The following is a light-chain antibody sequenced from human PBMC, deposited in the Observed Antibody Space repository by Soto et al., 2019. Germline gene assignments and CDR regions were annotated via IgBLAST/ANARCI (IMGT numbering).Light chain of an antibody. CDR1: SSDVGGYNY. CDR2: EVN. Sequence: QSVLTQPPSASGSPGQSVTISCTGTSSDVGGYNYGSLYQQHPGKAPKLIISEVNQRPSGVPDGCSGTTSGTTASLTVSGLQDDDEADYYCSSYAGRNNLVFGGGTKLTVL. V-gene: IGLV2-8*01. CDR3: SSYAGRNNLV. J-gene: IGLJ3*02.